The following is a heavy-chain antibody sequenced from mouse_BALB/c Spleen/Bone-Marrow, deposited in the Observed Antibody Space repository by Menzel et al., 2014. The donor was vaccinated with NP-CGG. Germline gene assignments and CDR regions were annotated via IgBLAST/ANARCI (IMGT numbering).Heavy chain of an antibody. J-gene: IGHJ2*01. V-gene: IGHV1-4*01. Sequence: VKLVESGAELARPGASVKMSCRASGYTFTTYTIHWVRQRPGQGLEWIGYINPSSGYTNYIQKFKDKATLTADKSSSTAYMQLSSLTSEDSAVYYCARRDDGYVFFDYRGQGTTLTVSS. CDR3: ARRDDGYVFFDY. CDR2: INPSSGYT. CDR1: GYTFTTYT. D-gene: IGHD2-3*01.